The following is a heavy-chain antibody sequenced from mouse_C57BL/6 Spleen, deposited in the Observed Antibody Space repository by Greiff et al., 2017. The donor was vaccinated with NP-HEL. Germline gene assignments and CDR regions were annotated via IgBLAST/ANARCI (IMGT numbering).Heavy chain of an antibody. CDR2: IYPGSGNT. J-gene: IGHJ2*01. D-gene: IGHD2-1*01. V-gene: IGHV1-76*01. CDR1: GYTFTDYY. Sequence: QVQLKESGAELVRPGASVKLSCKASGYTFTDYYINWVKQRPGQGLEWIARIYPGSGNTYYNEKFKGKATLTAEKSSSTAYMQLSSLTSEDSAVYFCARGGNYVLDYWGQGTTLTVSS. CDR3: ARGGNYVLDY.